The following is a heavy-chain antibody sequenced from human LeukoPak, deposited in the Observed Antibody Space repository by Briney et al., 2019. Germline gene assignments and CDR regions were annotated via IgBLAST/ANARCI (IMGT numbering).Heavy chain of an antibody. D-gene: IGHD4-17*01. CDR1: GGSISSYY. V-gene: IGHV4-59*01. Sequence: SETLSLTCTVSGGSISSYYWSWIRQPPGKGLEWIGYIYYSGSTNYNPSLKSRVTISIDTSKNQFSLKLRSATAADTAVYYCARDLVTVTKGFDIWGQGTMVSVSS. J-gene: IGHJ3*02. CDR3: ARDLVTVTKGFDI. CDR2: IYYSGST.